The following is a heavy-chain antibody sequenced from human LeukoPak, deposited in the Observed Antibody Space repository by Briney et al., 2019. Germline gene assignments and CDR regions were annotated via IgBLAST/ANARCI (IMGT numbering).Heavy chain of an antibody. Sequence: SQTLSLTCAISGDSVSSNSAAWNWIRQSPSRGLEWLGGTYYRSKWYNDYALSVKGRITIDPDTSKNQFSLQLNSVTPEDTAVYYCARDDYGDYYYYYGMDVWGQGTTVTVSS. J-gene: IGHJ6*02. V-gene: IGHV6-1*01. CDR2: TYYRSKWYN. D-gene: IGHD4-17*01. CDR1: GDSVSSNSAA. CDR3: ARDDYGDYYYYYGMDV.